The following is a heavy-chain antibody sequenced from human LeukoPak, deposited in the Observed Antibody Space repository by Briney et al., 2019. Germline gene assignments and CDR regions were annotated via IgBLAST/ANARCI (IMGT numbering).Heavy chain of an antibody. D-gene: IGHD2-21*01. J-gene: IGHJ4*02. V-gene: IGHV3-21*01. Sequence: GGSLRLSCAASGFTFSSYSMNWVRQAPGKGLEWVSSISSSSSYIYYADSVKGRVTISRDNARNSLYLQMNSLRAEDTAVYYCARVGCGGDCYSEASFDYWGQGTLVTVSS. CDR1: GFTFSSYS. CDR3: ARVGCGGDCYSEASFDY. CDR2: ISSSSSYI.